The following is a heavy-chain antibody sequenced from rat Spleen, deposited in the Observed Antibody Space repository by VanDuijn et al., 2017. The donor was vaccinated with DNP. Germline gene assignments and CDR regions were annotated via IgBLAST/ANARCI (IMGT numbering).Heavy chain of an antibody. J-gene: IGHJ2*01. Sequence: EVQLVESGGDLVQPGGSLKLSCVASGFTFNNYWMTWIRQVPGKGLEWVATITSDGSSTYYRVSVKGRFTISRENAKRTLYLQMDGLRSEDTATYYCATPAHYGYKGDYWGQGVLVTVSS. V-gene: IGHV5-31*01. CDR2: ITSDGSST. D-gene: IGHD1-6*01. CDR1: GFTFNNYW. CDR3: ATPAHYGYKGDY.